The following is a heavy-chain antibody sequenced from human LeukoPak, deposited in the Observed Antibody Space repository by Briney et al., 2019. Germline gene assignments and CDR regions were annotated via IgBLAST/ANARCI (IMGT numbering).Heavy chain of an antibody. J-gene: IGHJ5*02. CDR2: IIPMRNLA. V-gene: IGHV1-69*02. CDR1: GADFNTHI. D-gene: IGHD2-15*01. CDR3: ARGKYCSGGECYSVRTSYDGFDP. Sequence: SVKVSCKASGADFNTHIINWVRQAPGQGLEWMGRIIPMRNLANYAHKFQGRVIITADKSRRTAYMELSSLTSDDTAVYYCARGKYCSGGECYSVRTSYDGFDPWGQGTVVSVSS.